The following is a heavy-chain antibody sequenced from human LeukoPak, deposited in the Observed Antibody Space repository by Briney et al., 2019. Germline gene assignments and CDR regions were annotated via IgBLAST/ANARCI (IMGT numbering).Heavy chain of an antibody. CDR1: GFTFSGYW. Sequence: GGSLTLSCAASGFTFSGYWMSWVRQAPGKGLEWVANTIQDGSEKYFADSVKGRFTISRDNAKNSLHLQMNSLRAEDTAVYYCARRGYSYGLDPWGQGTLVTVSS. CDR2: TIQDGSEK. D-gene: IGHD5-12*01. CDR3: ARRGYSYGLDP. J-gene: IGHJ5*02. V-gene: IGHV3-7*01.